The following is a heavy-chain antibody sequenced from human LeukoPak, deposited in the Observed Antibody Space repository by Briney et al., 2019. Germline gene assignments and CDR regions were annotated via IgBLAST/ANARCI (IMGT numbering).Heavy chain of an antibody. J-gene: IGHJ4*02. CDR2: ISASGSNA. Sequence: GGSLRLSCAASGFTFSSSAMSWVRQAPGKGLEWVSAISASGSNAYYADSVKGRFTVSRDNSKNTLYLQMNSLRAEDTAEYYCAREDRGYDYDFWGQGTLVTVSS. V-gene: IGHV3-23*01. D-gene: IGHD5-12*01. CDR1: GFTFSSSA. CDR3: AREDRGYDYDF.